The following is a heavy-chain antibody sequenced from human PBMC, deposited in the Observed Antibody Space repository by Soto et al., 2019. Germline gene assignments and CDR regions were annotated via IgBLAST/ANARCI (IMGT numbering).Heavy chain of an antibody. CDR2: IASAGDT. V-gene: IGHV3-13*01. CDR1: GFTFSSYE. Sequence: GGSLRLSCAASGFTFSSYEMHWVRQATGKGLEWVSAIASAGDTHYAGSVKGRFTISRENAKNSLYLQMNSLRVGDTAVYYCIRGGTYKSNWFDPWGQGTLVTVSS. D-gene: IGHD1-20*01. CDR3: IRGGTYKSNWFDP. J-gene: IGHJ5*02.